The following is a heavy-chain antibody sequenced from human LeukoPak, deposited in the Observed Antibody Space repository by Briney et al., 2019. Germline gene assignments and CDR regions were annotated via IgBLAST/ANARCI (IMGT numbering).Heavy chain of an antibody. CDR3: VRGSYGAYDY. D-gene: IGHD4-17*01. V-gene: IGHV3-21*01. Sequence: GGSLRLSCAASGFTFSNYWMGWVRQAPGKGLEWVSSISSDSSYIYYADAVHGRFTVSRDNAKYSLYLQMNSLRAEDTAVYYCVRGSYGAYDYWGQGSLVTVSS. J-gene: IGHJ4*02. CDR2: ISSDSSYI. CDR1: GFTFSNYW.